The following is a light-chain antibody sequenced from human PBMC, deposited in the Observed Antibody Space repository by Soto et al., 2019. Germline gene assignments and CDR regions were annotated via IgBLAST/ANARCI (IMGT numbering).Light chain of an antibody. CDR3: QQYDKKPIT. J-gene: IGKJ5*01. CDR2: GAS. Sequence: EIVLTQSPSTLSVSPAQTATLSCRTSQSVSSANFAWYQQKPGQAPRLLIYGASSRATGIPDRFSGSGSGTDFTLTISRLEPEDFAVYYCQQYDKKPITFGQGTRLEIK. CDR1: QSVSSAN. V-gene: IGKV3-20*01.